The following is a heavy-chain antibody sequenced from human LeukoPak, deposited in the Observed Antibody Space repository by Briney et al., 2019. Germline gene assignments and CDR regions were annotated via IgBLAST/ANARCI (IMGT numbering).Heavy chain of an antibody. Sequence: SETLSLTCTVSGGSISTSRYYWGWIRQPPGKGLEWIGSIYYSGNTYYNPSLKSRVTISLDTSKNQFSLKLTSATAADTAVYYCAPVQWLADTWGYWGQGTLVTVSS. V-gene: IGHV4-39*01. D-gene: IGHD6-19*01. CDR1: GGSISTSRYY. J-gene: IGHJ4*02. CDR2: IYYSGNT. CDR3: APVQWLADTWGY.